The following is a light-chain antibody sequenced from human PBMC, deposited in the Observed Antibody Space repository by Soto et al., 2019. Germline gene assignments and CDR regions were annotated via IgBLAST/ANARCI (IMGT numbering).Light chain of an antibody. J-gene: IGLJ1*01. CDR3: QAWDSSTPYV. V-gene: IGLV3-1*01. Sequence: SYELTQPPSVSVSPGQTASITCSGDKLGDKYACWYQQKPGQSPVLVIYQDRKRPSGIPERFSGSNSGHTATLTISGTQAMDEADYYCQAWDSSTPYVFGTGTKVTVL. CDR2: QDR. CDR1: KLGDKY.